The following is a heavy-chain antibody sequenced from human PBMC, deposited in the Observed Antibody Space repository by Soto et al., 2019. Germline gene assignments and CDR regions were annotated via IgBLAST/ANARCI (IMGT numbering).Heavy chain of an antibody. J-gene: IGHJ4*02. D-gene: IGHD2-15*01. CDR3: ARVPVYCSGGSCYPGPMGY. CDR2: INAGNGNT. V-gene: IGHV1-3*01. CDR1: GYTFTSYA. Sequence: ASVKVSFKASGYTFTSYAMHWLRQAPGQRLEWMGWINAGNGNTKYSQKFQGRVTITRDTSASTAYMELSSLRSEDTAVYYCARVPVYCSGGSCYPGPMGYWGQGTLVTVSS.